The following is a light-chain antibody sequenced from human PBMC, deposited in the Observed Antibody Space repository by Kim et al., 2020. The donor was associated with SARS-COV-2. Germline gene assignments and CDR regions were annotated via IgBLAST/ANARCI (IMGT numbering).Light chain of an antibody. V-gene: IGKV2-30*02. J-gene: IGKJ2*01. CDR3: MQGALGYT. CDR1: QSLVRSDGNTY. Sequence: GPPASISCRFSQSLVRSDGNTYLNWYQQRPGQSPKRLIYQVSKRDSGVPGRFSGSGSGTDFTLKISRVEAEDVGIYFCMQGALGYTFGQGTKLEIK. CDR2: QVS.